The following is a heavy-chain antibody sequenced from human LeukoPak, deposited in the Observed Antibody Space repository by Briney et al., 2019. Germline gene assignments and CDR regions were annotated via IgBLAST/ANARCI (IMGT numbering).Heavy chain of an antibody. CDR1: GGSISSYY. Sequence: SETLSLTCTVSGGSISSYYWSWIRQPPGKGLEWIGYIYYSGSANYNPSLKSRVTISVDTSKNQFSLKLSSVTAADTAVYYCARHSKYSSVACAFDIWGQGTMVTVSS. CDR2: IYYSGSA. D-gene: IGHD6-25*01. J-gene: IGHJ3*02. CDR3: ARHSKYSSVACAFDI. V-gene: IGHV4-59*08.